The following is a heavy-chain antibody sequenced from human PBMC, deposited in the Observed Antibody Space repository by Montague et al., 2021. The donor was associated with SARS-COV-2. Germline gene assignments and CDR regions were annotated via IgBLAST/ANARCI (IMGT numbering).Heavy chain of an antibody. Sequence: SVKVSCKASGYTFTSYDINWVRQATGQGLEWMGWMNPNSGNTGYAQKFQGRVTMTRNTSISTAYMELSSLRSEDTAVYYCARGVRVSAVVIVVVITTYYFDYWGQGAPVTVSS. CDR3: ARGVRVSAVVIVVVITTYYFDY. V-gene: IGHV1-8*01. J-gene: IGHJ4*02. CDR2: MNPNSGNT. D-gene: IGHD3-22*01. CDR1: GYTFTSYD.